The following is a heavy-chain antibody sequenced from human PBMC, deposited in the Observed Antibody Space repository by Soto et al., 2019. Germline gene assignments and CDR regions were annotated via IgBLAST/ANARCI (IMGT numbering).Heavy chain of an antibody. V-gene: IGHV3-23*01. CDR3: AREAPRPIRGYSYGPDY. J-gene: IGHJ4*02. CDR1: GFTFSSYA. D-gene: IGHD5-18*01. Sequence: PGGSLRLSFAASGFTFSSYAMSWVRQAPGKGLEWVSGISGSGDSTYYADSVKGRFTISRDNSKNTLYLQMNSLRAEDTAVYYCAREAPRPIRGYSYGPDYWGQGTLVTVSS. CDR2: ISGSGDST.